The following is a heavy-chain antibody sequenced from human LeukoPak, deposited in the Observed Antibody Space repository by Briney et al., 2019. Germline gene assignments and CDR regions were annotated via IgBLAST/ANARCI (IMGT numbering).Heavy chain of an antibody. CDR1: GYTFTSYG. CDR2: ISAYNGNT. D-gene: IGHD3-16*02. J-gene: IGHJ4*02. CDR3: ARALSYYDYVWGSYRLYYFDY. V-gene: IGHV1-18*01. Sequence: ASVTVSCKASGYTFTSYGISWVRQAPGQGLEWMGWISAYNGNTNYAQKLQGRVTMTTDTSTSTAYMELRSLRSDDTAVYYCARALSYYDYVWGSYRLYYFDYWGQGTLVTVSS.